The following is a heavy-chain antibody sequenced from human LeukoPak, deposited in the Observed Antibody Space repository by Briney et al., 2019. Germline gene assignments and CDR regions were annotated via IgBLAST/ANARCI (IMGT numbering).Heavy chain of an antibody. CDR1: GYTFTSYD. D-gene: IGHD3-22*01. CDR3: ARGGDSSGYYYAGYP. CDR2: MNPNSGNT. J-gene: IGHJ5*02. Sequence: ASVKVSCKASGYTFTSYDINWVRQATGQGPEWMGWMNPNSGNTGYAQKFQGRVTMTRNTSISTAYMELSSLRSEDTAVYYCARGGDSSGYYYAGYPWGQGTLVTVSS. V-gene: IGHV1-8*01.